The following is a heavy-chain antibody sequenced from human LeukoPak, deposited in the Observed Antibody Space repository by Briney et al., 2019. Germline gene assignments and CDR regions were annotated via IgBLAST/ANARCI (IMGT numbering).Heavy chain of an antibody. V-gene: IGHV3-30*18. J-gene: IGHJ4*02. CDR3: AKLWAAAGTRDY. Sequence: PGGSLRLSCAASGFTFSSYGMHWVRQALGKGLEWVAVISYDGSNKYYADSVKGRFTISRDNSKNTLYLQMNSLRAEDTAVYYCAKLWAAAGTRDYWGQGTLVTVSS. CDR1: GFTFSSYG. CDR2: ISYDGSNK. D-gene: IGHD6-13*01.